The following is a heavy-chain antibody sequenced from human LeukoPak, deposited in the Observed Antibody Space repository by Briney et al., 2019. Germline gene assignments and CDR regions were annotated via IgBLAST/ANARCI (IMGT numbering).Heavy chain of an antibody. V-gene: IGHV3-23*01. CDR3: AKQISYDSSGYYSHAFDI. D-gene: IGHD3-22*01. J-gene: IGHJ3*02. CDR1: GFTFSSYA. Sequence: GGSLRPSCAASGFTFSSYAMSWVRQAPGKGLEWVSAISGSGGSTYYADSVKGRFTISRDNSKNKLYLQMNSLRAEDTAVYYCAKQISYDSSGYYSHAFDIWGQGTMVTVSS. CDR2: ISGSGGST.